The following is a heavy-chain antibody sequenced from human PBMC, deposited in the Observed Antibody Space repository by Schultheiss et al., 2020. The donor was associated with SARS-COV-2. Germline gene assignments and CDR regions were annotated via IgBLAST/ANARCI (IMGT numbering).Heavy chain of an antibody. CDR2: LYHSGST. CDR3: ARTILEWLPNWFDP. D-gene: IGHD3-3*01. V-gene: IGHV4-31*03. Sequence: SETLSLTCSVSGGSISRNSFYWGWIRQHPGKGLEWIGYLYHSGSTNYNPSLKSRVTISVDTSKNQFSLKLSSVTAADTAVYYCARTILEWLPNWFDPWGQGTLVTVSS. J-gene: IGHJ5*02. CDR1: GGSISRNSFY.